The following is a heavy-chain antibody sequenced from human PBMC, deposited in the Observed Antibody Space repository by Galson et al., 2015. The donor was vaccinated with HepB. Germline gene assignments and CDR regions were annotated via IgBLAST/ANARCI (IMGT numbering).Heavy chain of an antibody. CDR1: GYSFTSYD. V-gene: IGHV1-8*01. CDR2: MNPNSGAT. Sequence: SVKVSCKASGYSFTSYDINWVRQAAGQGLEWMGWMNPNSGATGLAQKFQGRVIMTRNTSISTAYMELSSLRSEDTALYYCVKRGSGRVWGSGQYDYLDVWGKGTTVTVSS. D-gene: IGHD3-16*01. CDR3: VKRGSGRVWGSGQYDYLDV. J-gene: IGHJ6*03.